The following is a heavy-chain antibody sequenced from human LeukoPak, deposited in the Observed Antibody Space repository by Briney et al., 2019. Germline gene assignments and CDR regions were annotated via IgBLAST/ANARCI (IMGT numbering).Heavy chain of an antibody. CDR2: IKHSGST. D-gene: IGHD3-10*01. V-gene: IGHV4-34*01. J-gene: IGHJ4*02. CDR1: GGSFSGYY. CDR3: ARGDSITMVRGSIPPPFDY. Sequence: SETLSLTCAVYGGSFSGYYWSWIRQPPGKGLEWIGEIKHSGSTNYNSSLKSRVTISVDTSKNQFSLKLSSVTAADTAVYYCARGDSITMVRGSIPPPFDYWGQGTLVTVSS.